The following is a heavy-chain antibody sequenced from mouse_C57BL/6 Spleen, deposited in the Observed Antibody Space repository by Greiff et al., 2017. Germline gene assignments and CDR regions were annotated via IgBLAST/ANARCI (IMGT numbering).Heavy chain of an antibody. V-gene: IGHV1-69*01. D-gene: IGHD2-3*01. CDR2: IDPSDSYT. CDR1: GYTFTSYW. Sequence: VKLQQPGAELVMPGASVKLSCKASGYTFTSYWMHWVKQRPGQGLEWIGEIDPSDSYTNYNQKFKGKSTLTVDKSSSTAYMQLSSLTSEDSAVYYCARSGDGYYGGFAYWGQGTLVTVSA. CDR3: ARSGDGYYGGFAY. J-gene: IGHJ3*01.